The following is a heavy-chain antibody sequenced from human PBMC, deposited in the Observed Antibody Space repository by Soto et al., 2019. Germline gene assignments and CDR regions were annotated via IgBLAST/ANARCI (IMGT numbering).Heavy chain of an antibody. V-gene: IGHV3-30-3*01. CDR1: GFTFTGHA. CDR3: VRENYGFSVGSFDF. Sequence: QVQLVESGGGVVQPGRSLRLSCAASGFTFTGHAMHWVRQTPGKGLEWLAVISSDGNIIFYGDSVKGRFTISRDNSKNMLYLQMSSLRTGDSAVYYCVRENYGFSVGSFDFWGQGTLAIVSS. CDR2: ISSDGNII. J-gene: IGHJ4*02. D-gene: IGHD3-3*01.